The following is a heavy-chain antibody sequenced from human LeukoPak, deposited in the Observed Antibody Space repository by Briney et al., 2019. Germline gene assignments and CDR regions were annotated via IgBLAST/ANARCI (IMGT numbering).Heavy chain of an antibody. CDR1: GYTIGSFGSYW. CDR2: IYPIDSET. V-gene: IGHV5-51*01. CDR3: ARVNSASWFFDC. D-gene: IGHD6-13*01. Sequence: KIGESLKISCKGPGYTIGSFGSYWIAWVRRMPGKGLEWMGSIYPIDSETRYNPSFEGQVTVSVDRSISTAYLQWSSLKASDTAMYYCARVNSASWFFDCWGQGSLLTVSS. J-gene: IGHJ4*02.